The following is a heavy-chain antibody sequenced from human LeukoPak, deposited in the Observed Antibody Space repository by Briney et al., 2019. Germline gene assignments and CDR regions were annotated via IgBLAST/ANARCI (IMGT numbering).Heavy chain of an antibody. V-gene: IGHV3-21*01. CDR3: ARWQRRIAVAGTTKMTKSDAYYFDY. J-gene: IGHJ4*02. CDR1: GFTFSNYN. Sequence: NPGGSLRLSCAASGFTFSNYNMNWVRQAPGKGLEWVSYISSRGSYTYYADSVKGRFTISRDNSKNTLYLQMNSLRAEDTAVYYCARWQRRIAVAGTTKMTKSDAYYFDYWGQGTLVTVSS. CDR2: ISSRGSYT. D-gene: IGHD6-19*01.